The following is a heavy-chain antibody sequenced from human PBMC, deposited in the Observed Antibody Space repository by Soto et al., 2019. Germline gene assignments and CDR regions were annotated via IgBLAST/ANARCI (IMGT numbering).Heavy chain of an antibody. J-gene: IGHJ4*02. Sequence: QVQLVQSGAEVKKPGASVKVSCKTSGYPFSNYRIAWVRHAPGQGLEWMGWISVYNYNTNYAQKLQGRVTMTRDISTSTAYMELRSLISDDTAVYYCARGGGYYGSGTYPFDYWGQGTLVTVSS. V-gene: IGHV1-18*01. D-gene: IGHD3-10*01. CDR2: ISVYNYNT. CDR1: GYPFSNYR. CDR3: ARGGGYYGSGTYPFDY.